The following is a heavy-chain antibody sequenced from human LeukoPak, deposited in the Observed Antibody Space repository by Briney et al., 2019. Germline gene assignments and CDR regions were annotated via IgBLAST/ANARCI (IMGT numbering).Heavy chain of an antibody. J-gene: IGHJ3*02. D-gene: IGHD2-15*01. Sequence: GGSLRLSCAASGFTFSSYAMSWVRQAPGKGLEWVSAISGSGGSTYYADSVKGRFTISRDNSKNTLYLQMNSLRAEDTAVYYCAKEGYWVTRPIGAFDIWGQGTMVTVSS. V-gene: IGHV3-23*01. CDR3: AKEGYWVTRPIGAFDI. CDR2: ISGSGGST. CDR1: GFTFSSYA.